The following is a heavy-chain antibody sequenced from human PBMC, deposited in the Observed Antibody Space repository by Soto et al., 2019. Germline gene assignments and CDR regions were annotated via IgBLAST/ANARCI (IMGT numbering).Heavy chain of an antibody. D-gene: IGHD3-16*02. CDR3: SKDLDGLQGLVDSSFCFDY. CDR2: ISYDGSDK. V-gene: IGHV3-30*04. CDR1: GFSFSNYA. Sequence: GGSLRLSCAASGFSFSNYAMHWVRQAPGKGLEWVAVISYDGSDKYYADSVKGRFTISRDNSKNTLYLQMNSLRAEDTAVYYCSKDLDGLQGLVDSSFCFDYWGQGTLVTVLL. J-gene: IGHJ4*02.